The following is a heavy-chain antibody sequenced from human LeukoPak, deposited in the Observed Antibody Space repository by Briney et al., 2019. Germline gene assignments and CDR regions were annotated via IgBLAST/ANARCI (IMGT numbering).Heavy chain of an antibody. CDR1: GYTLTGLS. CDR2: FDPEDGET. CDR3: ATVTMVRGVIITWPFDY. D-gene: IGHD3-10*01. Sequence: GASVKVSCKVSGYTLTGLSMHWVRQAPGKGLEWMGGFDPEDGETIYAQKFQGRVTMTEDTSTDTAYMELSSLRSEDTAVYYCATVTMVRGVIITWPFDYWGQGTLVTVSS. V-gene: IGHV1-24*01. J-gene: IGHJ4*02.